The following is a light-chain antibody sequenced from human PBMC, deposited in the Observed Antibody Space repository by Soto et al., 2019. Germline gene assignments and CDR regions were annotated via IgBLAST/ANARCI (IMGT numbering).Light chain of an antibody. CDR2: AAS. CDR3: QKYNTVPFT. V-gene: IGKV1-27*01. CDR1: QGISNY. J-gene: IGKJ3*01. Sequence: DIQMTQSPSSLSASVGDRVTITCRASQGISNYVDWYQQRPGKVPQLLIYAASTLQSGVPSRFSGSGSGTDFTLTISSLQPADVATYYCQKYNTVPFTFGPGTKVDIK.